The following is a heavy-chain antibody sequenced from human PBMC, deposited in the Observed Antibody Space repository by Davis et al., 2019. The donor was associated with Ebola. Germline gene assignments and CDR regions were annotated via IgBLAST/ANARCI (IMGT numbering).Heavy chain of an antibody. J-gene: IGHJ5*02. CDR1: GYTFSSYG. Sequence: ASVKVSCKASGYTFSSYGFSWVRQAPGQGLEWMASISAYNVHTNFAQKFQGRVTVTTDTSTTTAYMELKSLTSDDTAVYYCARDLSRSGWFDPWGQGTLVTVSS. CDR3: ARDLSRSGWFDP. D-gene: IGHD2/OR15-2a*01. V-gene: IGHV1-18*04. CDR2: ISAYNVHT.